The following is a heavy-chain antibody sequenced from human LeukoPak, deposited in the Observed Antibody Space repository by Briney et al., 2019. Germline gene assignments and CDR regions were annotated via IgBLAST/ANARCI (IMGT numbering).Heavy chain of an antibody. D-gene: IGHD7-27*01. Sequence: ASVKASCKASGYTFTSYDFNWVRQATGQRPEWMGWMSPNSGDTGYAQKFQDRVTMTRNTSISTAYMELSSLRSDDTAVYYCARGPPNWGYDYWGPGTLVTVSS. V-gene: IGHV1-8*01. CDR1: GYTFTSYD. CDR3: ARGPPNWGYDY. J-gene: IGHJ4*02. CDR2: MSPNSGDT.